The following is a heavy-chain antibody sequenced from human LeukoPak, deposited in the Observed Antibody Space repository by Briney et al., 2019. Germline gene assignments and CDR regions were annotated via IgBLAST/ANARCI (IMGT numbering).Heavy chain of an antibody. Sequence: SETLSLTCTVSGGSISSSSYYWGWIRQPPGKGLEWIGSIYYSGSTYYNPSLKSRVTISVDTSKNQFSLKLSSVTAADTAVYYCARSFGSSWYNYYFDYWGQGTLVTVSS. V-gene: IGHV4-39*07. CDR2: IYYSGST. CDR3: ARSFGSSWYNYYFDY. D-gene: IGHD6-13*01. J-gene: IGHJ4*02. CDR1: GGSISSSSYY.